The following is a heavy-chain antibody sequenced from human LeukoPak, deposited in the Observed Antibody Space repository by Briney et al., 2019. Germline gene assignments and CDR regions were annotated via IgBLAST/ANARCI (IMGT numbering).Heavy chain of an antibody. D-gene: IGHD3-10*02. J-gene: IGHJ6*04. CDR3: AELGITMIGGV. CDR2: IKGDGSEE. V-gene: IGHV3-7*01. CDR1: GFTFGDYA. Sequence: PGGSLRLSCTASGFTFGDYAMSWFRQAPGKGLEWVGNIKGDGSEEYYLDSVKGRFTISRDNAKNSLYLQMNSLRAEDTAVYYCAELGITMIGGVWGKGTTVTISS.